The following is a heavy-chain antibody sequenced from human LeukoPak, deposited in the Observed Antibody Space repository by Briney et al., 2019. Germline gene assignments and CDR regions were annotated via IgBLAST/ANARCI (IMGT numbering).Heavy chain of an antibody. V-gene: IGHV1-69*17. D-gene: IGHD6-13*01. J-gene: IGHJ6*04. Sequence: GSSVKVSCKASGGTFSSYAISWVRQAPGQGLEWMGGIIPIFGIANYAQKFQGRVTITADKSTSTAYMELSSLRSEDTAVYYCARMAAAGTGWYSYYGMDVSGKGTTVTASS. CDR2: IIPIFGIA. CDR1: GGTFSSYA. CDR3: ARMAAAGTGWYSYYGMDV.